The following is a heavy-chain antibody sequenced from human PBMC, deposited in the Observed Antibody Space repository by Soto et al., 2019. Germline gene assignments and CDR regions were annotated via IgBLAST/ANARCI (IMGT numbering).Heavy chain of an antibody. V-gene: IGHV3-53*01. D-gene: IGHD3-9*01. CDR3: ARSTYYDILTGSYYYYAMDV. J-gene: IGHJ6*02. Sequence: VGSVRLSCGAPGVTVGSNYMSWVRQAPWKGLEWVSVIYSEGTPYYADSVKGRFTISRENSNNTLYLHMNNLRAEDTAVYYCARSTYYDILTGSYYYYAMDVWGQGTTVTVSS. CDR1: GVTVGSNY. CDR2: IYSEGTP.